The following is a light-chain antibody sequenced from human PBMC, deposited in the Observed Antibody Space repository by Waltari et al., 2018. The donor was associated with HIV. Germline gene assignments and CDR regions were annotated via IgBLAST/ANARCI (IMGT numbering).Light chain of an antibody. CDR2: AAS. J-gene: IGKJ3*01. CDR1: QTIGLY. CDR3: QQTDSVPFT. V-gene: IGKV1-39*01. Sequence: IQMTQSPSSLSAYVAGRVTITCRSSQTIGLYLNWFQHRPGKAPKLLIFAASNLQSGVPSRFSASGSGTDFSLTISSLQPEDFATYYCQQTDSVPFTFGPGTKVDI.